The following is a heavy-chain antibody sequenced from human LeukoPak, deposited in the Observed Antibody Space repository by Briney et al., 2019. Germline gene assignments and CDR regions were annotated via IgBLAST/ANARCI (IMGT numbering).Heavy chain of an antibody. Sequence: GGSLRLSCAASEISFSSSWMSWVRQAPGKGLEWVANIKQDGSEKYYVDSVKGRFTISRDNAKNSLYLQMNSLRAEDTAVYYCARDHRLQNMDVWGKGTTVTVSS. CDR1: EISFSSSW. D-gene: IGHD4-11*01. J-gene: IGHJ6*03. CDR3: ARDHRLQNMDV. V-gene: IGHV3-7*01. CDR2: IKQDGSEK.